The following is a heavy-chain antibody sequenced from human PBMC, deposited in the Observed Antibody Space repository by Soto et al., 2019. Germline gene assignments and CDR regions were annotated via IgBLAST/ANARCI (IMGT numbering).Heavy chain of an antibody. Sequence: GGSLRLSSAASGFTFSSFGMHWVRQAPGKGLEWVAVISYDGSNKYYADSVKGRFTISRDNSKNTLYLQMNSLRAEDTAVYYCAKEKDIVVVVTATFFDYWVQGTLVTGSS. CDR1: GFTFSSFG. J-gene: IGHJ4*02. D-gene: IGHD2-15*01. CDR3: AKEKDIVVVVTATFFDY. V-gene: IGHV3-30*18. CDR2: ISYDGSNK.